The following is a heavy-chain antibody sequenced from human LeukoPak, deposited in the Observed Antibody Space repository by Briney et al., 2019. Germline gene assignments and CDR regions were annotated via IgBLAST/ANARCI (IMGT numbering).Heavy chain of an antibody. Sequence: ASVKVSCKASGYTFTGYYIHWVRQAPGQGLEWMGWINPKSKSGVTKYAQTFQGRVIMTRDTSTSTAYMELSRLTSDDTAVYYCARGPGVAGTHWFFPHWGQGTLVTVSA. V-gene: IGHV1-2*02. CDR2: INPKSKSGVT. CDR1: GYTFTGYY. J-gene: IGHJ1*01. D-gene: IGHD6-19*01. CDR3: ARGPGVAGTHWFFPH.